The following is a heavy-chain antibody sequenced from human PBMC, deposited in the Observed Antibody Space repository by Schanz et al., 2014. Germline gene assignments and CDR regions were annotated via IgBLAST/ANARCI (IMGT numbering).Heavy chain of an antibody. V-gene: IGHV1-46*03. CDR2: INPSVGNT. Sequence: QVQLVQSGAEAKKPGASVRVSCKASGYSFTTYDVNWVRQAPGQGLEWMGLINPSVGNTNYAQKFRGRVTMTRDTSTSTVYMELSSLRSEDTAVYFCARGPSTGAFDIWGQGTMVTVSS. CDR1: GYSFTTYD. J-gene: IGHJ3*02. CDR3: ARGPSTGAFDI.